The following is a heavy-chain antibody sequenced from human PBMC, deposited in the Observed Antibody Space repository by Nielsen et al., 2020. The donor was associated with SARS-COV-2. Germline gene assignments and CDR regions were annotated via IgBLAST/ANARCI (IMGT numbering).Heavy chain of an antibody. D-gene: IGHD5-24*01. CDR2: ISYDGSNK. Sequence: GESLKISCAASGFTFSSYGMHWVRQAPGKGLEWVAVISYDGSNKYYADSVKGRFTISRDNSKNMLYLQMNSLRAEDTAVYYCAKDLQDGYNSADIDYWGQGTLVTVSS. V-gene: IGHV3-30*18. J-gene: IGHJ4*02. CDR3: AKDLQDGYNSADIDY. CDR1: GFTFSSYG.